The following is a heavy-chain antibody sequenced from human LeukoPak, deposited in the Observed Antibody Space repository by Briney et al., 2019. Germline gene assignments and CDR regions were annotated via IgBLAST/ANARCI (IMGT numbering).Heavy chain of an antibody. Sequence: GASVTVSCKASGYSLTSYGISWVRQAPGQGLEWMGWISTYYGNTNYAQKLQGRVTMTTDTSTSTAYMELRSLRSDDTAVYYCAATRRSAYVIFDYWGQGTLVTVSS. D-gene: IGHD5-12*01. CDR1: GYSLTSYG. CDR2: ISTYYGNT. CDR3: AATRRSAYVIFDY. V-gene: IGHV1-18*01. J-gene: IGHJ4*02.